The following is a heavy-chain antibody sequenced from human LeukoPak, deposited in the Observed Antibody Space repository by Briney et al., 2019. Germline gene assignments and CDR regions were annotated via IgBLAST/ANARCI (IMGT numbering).Heavy chain of an antibody. J-gene: IGHJ4*02. CDR2: INHSGST. CDR3: ARRNGYGVYFDY. V-gene: IGHV4-34*01. Sequence: SETLSLTCAVYGGSFSGYYWSWIRQPPGKGLEWIGEINHSGSTNYNPSLKSRVTISVDTSKNQFSLKLSSVTAEDRAVYYCARRNGYGVYFDYWGQGTLVTVSS. CDR1: GGSFSGYY. D-gene: IGHD3-22*01.